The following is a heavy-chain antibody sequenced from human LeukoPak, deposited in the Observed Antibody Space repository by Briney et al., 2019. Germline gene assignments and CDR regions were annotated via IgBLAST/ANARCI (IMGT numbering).Heavy chain of an antibody. CDR2: ISSSSSYI. J-gene: IGHJ5*02. CDR1: GFTFSSYS. CDR3: ARGANWFDP. V-gene: IGHV3-21*01. Sequence: PGGSLRLSCAASGFTFSSYSMNWVRQAPGKGLEWVSSISSSSSYIYYADSVKGRFTISRDSAKNSLYLRMNSLRAEDTAVYYCARGANWFDPWGQGTLVTVSS.